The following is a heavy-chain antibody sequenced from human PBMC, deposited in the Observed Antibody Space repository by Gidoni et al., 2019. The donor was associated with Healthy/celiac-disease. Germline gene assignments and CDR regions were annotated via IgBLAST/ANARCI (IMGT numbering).Heavy chain of an antibody. CDR2: IWYEGSNK. Sequence: QVQLVESGGGVVQPGRSLRLSCAASGFTFSSYGMPWFRQAPGKGLEWGAVIWYEGSNKYYADAVKVRFTISRENSKNTLYLQMNSLRAEETAVYYCARDPGTRQQLTTVPVDYYYYYGMDVWGQGTTVTVSS. J-gene: IGHJ6*02. CDR1: GFTFSSYG. D-gene: IGHD6-13*01. CDR3: ARDPGTRQQLTTVPVDYYYYYGMDV. V-gene: IGHV3-33*08.